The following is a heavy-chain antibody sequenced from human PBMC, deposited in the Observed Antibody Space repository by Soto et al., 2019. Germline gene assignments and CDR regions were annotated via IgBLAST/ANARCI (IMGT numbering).Heavy chain of an antibody. CDR2: IYHSGST. Sequence: PSETLSFTCAVSGYSISSGYYWGWIRQPPGKGLEWIGSIYHSGSTYYNPSLKSRVTISVDTSKNQFSLKLSSVTAADTAVYYCARGSQYYYYGMDVWGQGTTVTVSS. CDR1: GYSISSGYY. V-gene: IGHV4-38-2*01. J-gene: IGHJ6*02. D-gene: IGHD3-10*01. CDR3: ARGSQYYYYGMDV.